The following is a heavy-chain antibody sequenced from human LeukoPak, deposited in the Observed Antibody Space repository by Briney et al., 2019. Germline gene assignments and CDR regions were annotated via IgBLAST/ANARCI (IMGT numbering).Heavy chain of an antibody. J-gene: IGHJ6*02. CDR3: ARGGGIWFGELSYYYYYGMDV. Sequence: GGSLRLSCAASGFTFSSYSMNWVRQAPGKGLEWVSYISSSSSTIYYADSVKGRFTISRDNAKNSLYLQMNSLRAEDTAVYYCARGGGIWFGELSYYYYYGMDVWGQGTTVTVSS. V-gene: IGHV3-48*01. D-gene: IGHD3-10*01. CDR1: GFTFSSYS. CDR2: ISSSSSTI.